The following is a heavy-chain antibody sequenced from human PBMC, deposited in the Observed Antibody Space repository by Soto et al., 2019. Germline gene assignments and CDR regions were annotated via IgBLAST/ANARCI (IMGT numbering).Heavy chain of an antibody. J-gene: IGHJ6*02. CDR2: ISYDGRNK. V-gene: IGHV3-30*18. D-gene: IGHD6-19*01. Sequence: GGSLRLACADSGFTFSSYGMHWVRQAPGKGLEWVAVISYDGRNKYYADAVKGRFTISRDNSKNTLYLRMSSLRAEDTAVYYCVKDGSSGWPYFYDMDVWGQGTTVTVSS. CDR1: GFTFSSYG. CDR3: VKDGSSGWPYFYDMDV.